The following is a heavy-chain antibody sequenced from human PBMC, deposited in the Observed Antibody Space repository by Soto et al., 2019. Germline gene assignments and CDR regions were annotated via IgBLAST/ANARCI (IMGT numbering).Heavy chain of an antibody. CDR3: ASHSSGWWGSYYYYYYGMDV. V-gene: IGHV4-39*01. D-gene: IGHD6-19*01. CDR2: IYYSGST. Sequence: PSETLSLTCTVSGGSISSSSYYWGWIRQPPGKGLEWIGSIYYSGSTYYNPSLKSRVTISVDTSKNQFSLKLSSVTAADTAVFYCASHSSGWWGSYYYYYYGMDVWGQGTTVT. J-gene: IGHJ6*02. CDR1: GGSISSSSYY.